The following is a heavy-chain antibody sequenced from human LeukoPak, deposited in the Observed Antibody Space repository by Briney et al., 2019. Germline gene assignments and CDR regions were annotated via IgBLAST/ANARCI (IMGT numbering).Heavy chain of an antibody. CDR2: ISDSGGST. J-gene: IGHJ4*02. CDR3: AKDAISSSWYGGDS. Sequence: AGGSLRLSCAVSGFTFSNYAMSWVRQAPGKGLEWVSGISDSGGSTYYADSVKGRFSISRDNFKNTLYLQMNSLRAEDTAVYYCAKDAISSSWYGGDSWGQGNQVTVSS. CDR1: GFTFSNYA. V-gene: IGHV3-23*01. D-gene: IGHD6-13*01.